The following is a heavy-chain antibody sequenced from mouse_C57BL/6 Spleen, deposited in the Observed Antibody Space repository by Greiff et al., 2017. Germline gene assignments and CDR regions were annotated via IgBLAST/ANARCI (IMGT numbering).Heavy chain of an antibody. V-gene: IGHV1-55*01. CDR1: GYTFTSYW. J-gene: IGHJ2*01. CDR3: ARSSSYYFDY. CDR2: IYPGSGST. Sequence: QVQLQQPGAELVKPGASVKMSCKASGYTFTSYWITWVKQRPGQGLEWIGDIYPGSGSTNYNEKFKSKDTLTVDTSASTAYMQLSSLTSEDSAVYYCARSSSYYFDYWGQGTTLTVSS.